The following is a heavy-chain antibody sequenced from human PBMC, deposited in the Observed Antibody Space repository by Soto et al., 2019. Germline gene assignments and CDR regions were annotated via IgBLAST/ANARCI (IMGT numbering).Heavy chain of an antibody. CDR1: GFTFSSDA. V-gene: IGHV3-30-3*01. CDR2: ISYDGSNK. D-gene: IGHD6-19*01. Sequence: GGSLRLSCAASGFTFSSDAMHWVRQAPGKGLEWVAVISYDGSNKYYADSVKGRFTISRDNWNNTLYLQMDGLGGEDTAVYYCARDLSSGWPVGAFDYGGHGTLVTVSS. J-gene: IGHJ4*01. CDR3: ARDLSSGWPVGAFDY.